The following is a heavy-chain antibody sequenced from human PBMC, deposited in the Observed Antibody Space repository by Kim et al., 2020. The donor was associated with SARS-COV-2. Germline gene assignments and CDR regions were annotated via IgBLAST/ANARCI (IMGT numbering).Heavy chain of an antibody. J-gene: IGHJ4*02. CDR1: GFTFSSYG. CDR3: AKDKEGEYYYDSSGYYYPYYFDY. V-gene: IGHV3-33*06. CDR2: IWYDGSNK. Sequence: GGSLRLSCAASGFTFSSYGMHWVRQAPGKGLEWVAVIWYDGSNKYYADSVKGRFTISRDNSKNTLYLQMNSLRAEDTAVYYCAKDKEGEYYYDSSGYYYPYYFDYWGQGTLVTVSS. D-gene: IGHD3-22*01.